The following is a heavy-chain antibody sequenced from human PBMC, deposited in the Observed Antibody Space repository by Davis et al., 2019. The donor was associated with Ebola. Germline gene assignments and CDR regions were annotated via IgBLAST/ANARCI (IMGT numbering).Heavy chain of an antibody. CDR1: GFTFSSYA. CDR3: AKHLGPFWSGYYIRENGYFDY. J-gene: IGHJ4*02. CDR2: ISYDGSNK. V-gene: IGHV3-30-3*02. D-gene: IGHD3-3*01. Sequence: PGGSLRLSCAASGFTFSSYAMHWVRQAPGKGLEWVAVISYDGSNKYYADSVKGRFTISRDNSKNTLYLQMNSLRAEDTAVYYCAKHLGPFWSGYYIRENGYFDYWGQGTLVTVSS.